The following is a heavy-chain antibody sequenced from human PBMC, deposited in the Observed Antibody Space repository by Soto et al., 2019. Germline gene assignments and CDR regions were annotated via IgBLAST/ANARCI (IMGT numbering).Heavy chain of an antibody. CDR2: ISSSGRTI. CDR3: ARRFFVSYYDSSGYSKKDDAFDI. Sequence: GGSLRLSCAASGFTFSDYYMSWIRQAPGKGLEWVSYISSSGRTIYYADSVRGRFTISRDNAKNSLYLQMNSLRAEDTAVYYCARRFFVSYYDSSGYSKKDDAFDIWGQGTMVTVSS. D-gene: IGHD3-22*01. V-gene: IGHV3-11*01. CDR1: GFTFSDYY. J-gene: IGHJ3*02.